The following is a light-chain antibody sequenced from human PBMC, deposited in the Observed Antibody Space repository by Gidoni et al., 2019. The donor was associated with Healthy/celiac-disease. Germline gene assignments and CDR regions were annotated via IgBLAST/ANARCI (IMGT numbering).Light chain of an antibody. J-gene: IGKJ3*01. CDR3: QQYGSSPQT. CDR1: QSVSSSY. Sequence: EIVLTQSPGTLSLSPGERATLSCRASQSVSSSYLAWYQQKPGQAPRRLIYGAASRATGIPDRFSGSGSGTDFTLTISRLEPEDCAVYYCQQYGSSPQTFGPGTKVDIK. CDR2: GAA. V-gene: IGKV3-20*01.